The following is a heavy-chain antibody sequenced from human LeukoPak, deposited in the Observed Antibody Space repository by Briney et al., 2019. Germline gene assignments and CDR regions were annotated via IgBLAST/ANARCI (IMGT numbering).Heavy chain of an antibody. J-gene: IGHJ4*02. V-gene: IGHV3-49*04. D-gene: IGHD3-3*01. CDR2: IRGKAYGGTA. CDR1: GFTFSDYG. CDR3: TGDQFF. Sequence: GGSLRLSCRASGFTFSDYGMSWVRQALGKGLEWVGFIRGKAYGGTAEYAASVKGRFSISRDDSRSIAYLQMNSLKIEDTAVYYCTGDQFFWGQGTLVTVSS.